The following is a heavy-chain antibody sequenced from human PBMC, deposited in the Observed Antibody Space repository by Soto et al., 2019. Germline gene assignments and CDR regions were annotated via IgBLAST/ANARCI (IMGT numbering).Heavy chain of an antibody. V-gene: IGHV3-74*01. J-gene: IGHJ4*02. Sequence: ETLSLTCPVSGGSISSTGYYWGWIRLPPGKGLVWVSRINSDGSSTSYADSVKGRFTISRDNAKNTLYLQMNSLRAEDTAVYYCQAAIDYWGQGTLVTVSS. CDR3: QAAIDY. D-gene: IGHD5-18*01. CDR1: GGSISSTGYY. CDR2: INSDGSST.